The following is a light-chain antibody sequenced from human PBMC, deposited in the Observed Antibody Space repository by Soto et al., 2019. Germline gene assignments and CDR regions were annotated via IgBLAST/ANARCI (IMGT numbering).Light chain of an antibody. V-gene: IGLV2-18*02. CDR3: FSYTRRDTYV. Sequence: QSVLTQAPSVAGSPGQSVTISCTGTNNDVGGYKGVSWYQQSPGIAPKLIIYEVSNRPSGVPGRFSGSKSGNTASLTISGLQAEDEADYYCFSYTRRDTYVFGPGTKLTVL. CDR1: NNDVGGYKG. CDR2: EVS. J-gene: IGLJ1*01.